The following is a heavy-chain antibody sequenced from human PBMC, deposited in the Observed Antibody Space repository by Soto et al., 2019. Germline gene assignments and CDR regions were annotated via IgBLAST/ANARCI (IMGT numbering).Heavy chain of an antibody. D-gene: IGHD6-13*01. Sequence: QVQLQQWGAGLLKPSETLSLTCAVYGGSFSGYYWSWIRQPPGKGLEWIGEINHSGSTNYNPSLKIRVTLSVDTSKNQFYLKLSSVTAADTAVYYCASIRAAAGRPPVDYWGQGTLVTVAS. J-gene: IGHJ4*02. V-gene: IGHV4-34*01. CDR2: INHSGST. CDR3: ASIRAAAGRPPVDY. CDR1: GGSFSGYY.